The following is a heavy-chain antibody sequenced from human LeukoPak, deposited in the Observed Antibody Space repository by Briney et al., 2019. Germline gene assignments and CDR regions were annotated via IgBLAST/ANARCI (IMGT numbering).Heavy chain of an antibody. CDR2: IYSGGST. CDR3: ARRSKGGSSWAFDY. Sequence: GGSLRLSCAASGFTVSSNYMSWVRQAPGKGLEWVSDIYSGGSTYYADSVKGRFTISRGNSKNTLYLQMNSLRAEDTAVYYCARRSKGGSSWAFDYWGQGTLVTVSS. J-gene: IGHJ4*02. CDR1: GFTVSSNY. V-gene: IGHV3-53*01. D-gene: IGHD6-13*01.